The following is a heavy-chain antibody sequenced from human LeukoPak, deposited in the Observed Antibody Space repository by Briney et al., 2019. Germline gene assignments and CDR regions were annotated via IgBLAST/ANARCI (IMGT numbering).Heavy chain of an antibody. J-gene: IGHJ4*02. V-gene: IGHV3-30*04. CDR3: ARERVYFDY. CDR1: GFTFNNYM. CDR2: ILEDGSRQ. D-gene: IGHD6-13*01. Sequence: GGSLRLSCAASGFTFNNYMMHWVRQAPGKGLDWVAVILEDGSRQYYADSVKGRFTISRDNSKNTLYLQMNSLRAEDTAVYYCARERVYFDYWGQGTLVTVSS.